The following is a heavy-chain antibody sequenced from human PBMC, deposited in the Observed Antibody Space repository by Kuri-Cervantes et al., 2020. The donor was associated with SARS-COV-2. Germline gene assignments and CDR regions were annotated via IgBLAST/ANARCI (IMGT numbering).Heavy chain of an antibody. J-gene: IGHJ5*02. Sequence: SETLSLTCTVSGGSVSSGNDYWSWIRQPPGKGLEWIGYIYDSGSTNYNPSLKRRVTISVDTSKNQFSLKLSSLTAADTAVYYCARSIAAAADWFDPWGQGTLVTVSS. D-gene: IGHD6-13*01. CDR1: GGSVSSGNDY. V-gene: IGHV4-61*01. CDR3: ARSIAAAADWFDP. CDR2: IYDSGST.